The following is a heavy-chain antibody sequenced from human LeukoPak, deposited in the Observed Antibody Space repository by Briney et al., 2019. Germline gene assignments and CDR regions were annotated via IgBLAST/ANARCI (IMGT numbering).Heavy chain of an antibody. V-gene: IGHV1-18*01. Sequence: GASVKVSCKASGYTFTSYGISWVRQAPGQGLEWMGWISAYNGNTNYAQKLQGRVTMTTDTSTSTAYMELRSLRPDDTAVYYCARVSRSSGWYRWFDPWGQGTLVTVSS. CDR3: ARVSRSSGWYRWFDP. D-gene: IGHD6-19*01. J-gene: IGHJ5*02. CDR1: GYTFTSYG. CDR2: ISAYNGNT.